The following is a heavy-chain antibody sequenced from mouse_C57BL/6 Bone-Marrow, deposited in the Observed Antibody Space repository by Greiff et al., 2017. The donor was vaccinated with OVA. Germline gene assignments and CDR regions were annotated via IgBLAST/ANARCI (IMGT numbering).Heavy chain of an antibody. V-gene: IGHV1-52*01. CDR2: IDPSDSET. Sequence: QVQLQQPGAELVRPGSSVKLSCKASGYTFTSYWMHWVKQRPIQGLEWIGNIDPSDSETHYNQKFKDKATLTVDKSSSTAYMQLSSLTSEDSAVYYCARHDGYYGGYWGQGTTLTVSS. D-gene: IGHD2-3*01. CDR3: ARHDGYYGGY. J-gene: IGHJ2*01. CDR1: GYTFTSYW.